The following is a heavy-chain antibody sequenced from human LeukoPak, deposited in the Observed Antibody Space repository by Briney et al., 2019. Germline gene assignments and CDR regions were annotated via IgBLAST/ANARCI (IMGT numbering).Heavy chain of an antibody. CDR2: IIPILGIA. CDR3: ARDSPVLRFLEGHVVSGSYYYYGMDV. V-gene: IGHV1-69*04. D-gene: IGHD3-3*01. Sequence: GASVKVSCKASGGTFSSYAISWVRQAPGQGLEWMGRIIPILGIANYAQKFQGRVTITADKSTSTAYMELSSLRSDDTAVYYCARDSPVLRFLEGHVVSGSYYYYGMDVWGQGTTVTVSS. J-gene: IGHJ6*02. CDR1: GGTFSSYA.